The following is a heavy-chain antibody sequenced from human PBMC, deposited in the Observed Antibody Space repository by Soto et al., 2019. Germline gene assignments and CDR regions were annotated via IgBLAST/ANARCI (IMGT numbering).Heavy chain of an antibody. CDR3: ARGRLGYCSGGSCYSMGGMDV. D-gene: IGHD2-15*01. CDR2: IYYSGST. CDR1: GGSISSGDYY. V-gene: IGHV4-30-4*01. J-gene: IGHJ6*02. Sequence: SETLSLTCTVSGGSISSGDYYWSWIRQPPGKGLEWIGYIYYSGSTYYNPSLKSRVTISVDTPKNQFSLQLSSVNAADTAVYYCARGRLGYCSGGSCYSMGGMDVWGQVNTVT.